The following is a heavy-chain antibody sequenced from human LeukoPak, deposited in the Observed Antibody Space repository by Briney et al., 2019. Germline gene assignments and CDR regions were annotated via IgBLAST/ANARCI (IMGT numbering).Heavy chain of an antibody. Sequence: GGSLRLSCAASGFAFDDYAMHWVRQAPGKGLEWVSLIILDGRSTYYADSVKGRFTISRDNSKNSLYLQMNSLRTEDTAFYYCAKDISPYSSSSPRFDYWGQGTLVTVSS. J-gene: IGHJ4*02. D-gene: IGHD6-6*01. CDR2: IILDGRST. CDR3: AKDISPYSSSSPRFDY. V-gene: IGHV3-43*02. CDR1: GFAFDDYA.